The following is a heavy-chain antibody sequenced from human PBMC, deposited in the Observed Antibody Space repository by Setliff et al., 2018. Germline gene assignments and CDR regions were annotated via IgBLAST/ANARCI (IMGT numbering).Heavy chain of an antibody. D-gene: IGHD3-10*01. Sequence: GGSLSLSCAASGLTFSSDAMTWVRQTPGEGLEWLSKISGDGNTVYYADSVRGRFTISRDNAKNSLYLQMNSLRAEDSAVYYCARDGVFYAMDFWGQGTTVTVSS. CDR3: ARDGVFYAMDF. V-gene: IGHV3-48*03. J-gene: IGHJ6*02. CDR2: ISGDGNTV. CDR1: GLTFSSDA.